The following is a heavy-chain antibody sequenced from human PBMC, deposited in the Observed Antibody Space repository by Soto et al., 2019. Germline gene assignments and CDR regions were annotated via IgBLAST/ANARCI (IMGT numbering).Heavy chain of an antibody. J-gene: IGHJ6*02. CDR1: GFTFSAFA. CDR3: TRLSEREYYLYGMNV. Sequence: EEQLVESGGGLVQPGGSLKLSCAGSGFTFSAFAIHWVRQASGKGLEWVARVKTKADNYATGSAASLKGRFIVSRDDPKSTAYLQMNSLEPEDTAVYYCTRLSEREYYLYGMNVWGQGTTVTVSS. V-gene: IGHV3-73*01. CDR2: VKTKADNYAT.